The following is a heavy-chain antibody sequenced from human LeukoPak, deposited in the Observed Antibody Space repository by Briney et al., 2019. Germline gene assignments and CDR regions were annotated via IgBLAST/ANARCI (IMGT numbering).Heavy chain of an antibody. J-gene: IGHJ4*02. CDR1: ESTFSSYS. Sequence: GASLRLSFAVSESTFSSYSKNWVRQAPGKGLEWVSSISSSSTYIFYADSMKGRFTISRDNTKNSLYLQMNSLRAEDTAIYYCARDYTTTLTTATNFDYWGQGTLVTVSS. V-gene: IGHV3-21*01. D-gene: IGHD4-17*01. CDR3: ARDYTTTLTTATNFDY. CDR2: ISSSSTYI.